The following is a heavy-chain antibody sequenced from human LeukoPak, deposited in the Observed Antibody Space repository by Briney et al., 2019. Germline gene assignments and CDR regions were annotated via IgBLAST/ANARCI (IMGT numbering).Heavy chain of an antibody. CDR2: ISSSSSYI. CDR1: GFTFSNAW. CDR3: ARDGGKYSSSYLLY. Sequence: KPGGSLRLSCAASGFTFSNAWMSWVRQAPGKGLEWVSSISSSSSYIYYADSVKGRFTISRDNAKNSLYLQMNSLRAEDTAVYYCARDGGKYSSSYLLYWGQGTLVTVSS. J-gene: IGHJ4*02. V-gene: IGHV3-21*01. D-gene: IGHD6-6*01.